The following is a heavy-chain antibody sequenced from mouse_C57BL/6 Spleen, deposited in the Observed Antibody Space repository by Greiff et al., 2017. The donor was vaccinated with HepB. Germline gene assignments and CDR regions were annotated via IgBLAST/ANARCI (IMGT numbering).Heavy chain of an antibody. CDR3: ARPHYSNYDYFDY. CDR1: GYTFTSYW. Sequence: VQLQQPGTELVKPGASVKLSCKASGYTFTSYWMHWVKQRPGQGLEWIGNINPSNGGTNYNEKFKSKATLTVDKSSSTAYMQLSSLTSEDSAVYYCARPHYSNYDYFDYWGQGTTLTVSS. V-gene: IGHV1-53*01. J-gene: IGHJ2*01. D-gene: IGHD2-5*01. CDR2: INPSNGGT.